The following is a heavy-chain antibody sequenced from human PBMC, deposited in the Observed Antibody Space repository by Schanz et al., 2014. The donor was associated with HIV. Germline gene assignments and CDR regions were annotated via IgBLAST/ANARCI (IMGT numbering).Heavy chain of an antibody. CDR2: INHSGST. V-gene: IGHV4-39*07. D-gene: IGHD3-3*02. CDR3: ARDSTMDYFDY. J-gene: IGHJ4*02. Sequence: QLQLQESGPGLVKPSETLSLICTVTGGSISSRSSYWSWIRQPPGKGLEWIGRINHSGSTNYNPSLKSRVTISVDTPSDQFSLKLSSVTAADTAVYYCARDSTMDYFDYWGQGTLVTVSS. CDR1: GGSISSRSSY.